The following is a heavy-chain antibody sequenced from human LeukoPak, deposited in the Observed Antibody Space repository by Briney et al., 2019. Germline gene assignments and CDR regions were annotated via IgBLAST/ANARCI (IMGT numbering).Heavy chain of an antibody. Sequence: GGSLRLSCAASGFTFSSYSMNWVRQAPGKGLEWVSSISSSSSYIYYADSVKGRFTISRDNSKNTLYLQMNSLRAEDTAVYYCAKDALGYCSGGSCPYWGQGTLVTVSS. CDR1: GFTFSSYS. D-gene: IGHD2-15*01. J-gene: IGHJ4*02. CDR3: AKDALGYCSGGSCPY. V-gene: IGHV3-21*01. CDR2: ISSSSSYI.